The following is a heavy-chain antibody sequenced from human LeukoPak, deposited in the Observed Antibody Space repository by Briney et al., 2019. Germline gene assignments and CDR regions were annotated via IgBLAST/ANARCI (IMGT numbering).Heavy chain of an antibody. J-gene: IGHJ4*02. CDR2: ISGSGGST. CDR3: AKDMVLHPAYYFDY. Sequence: GGSLRLSCAASGFTFSSYAMSWVRQAPGKGLEGVSGISGSGGSTYYADSVKGRFTISRDNSKNTLYLQMNSLRAEDTAVYYCAKDMVLHPAYYFDYWGQGTLVTVSS. D-gene: IGHD2-8*01. CDR1: GFTFSSYA. V-gene: IGHV3-23*01.